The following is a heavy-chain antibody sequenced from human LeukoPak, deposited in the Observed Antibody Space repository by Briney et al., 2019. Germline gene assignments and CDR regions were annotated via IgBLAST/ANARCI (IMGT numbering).Heavy chain of an antibody. CDR2: ISGSGGST. CDR1: GFTFSSYA. V-gene: IGHV3-23*01. J-gene: IGHJ4*02. D-gene: IGHD6-19*01. Sequence: GGSLRLSCAASGFTFSSYAMSWVRQAPGKGLEWVSAISGSGGSTYYADSVKGRFTISRDNSKNTLYLQMNSLRAEDTAVYYCAKGRLGLYSSGWYSSIHFDYWGQGTLVTVSS. CDR3: AKGRLGLYSSGWYSSIHFDY.